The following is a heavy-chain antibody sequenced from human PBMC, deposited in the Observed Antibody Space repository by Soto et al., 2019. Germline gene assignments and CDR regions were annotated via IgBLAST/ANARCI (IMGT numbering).Heavy chain of an antibody. CDR1: GGSISSYY. Sequence: LSLTCTVSGGSISSYYWSWIRQPPGKGLEWIGYIYYSGSTNYNPSLKSRVTISVDTSNYQFSLKLSSVTAADTAVYYCARDGDGRMTTNPYYYNGMDVWGPGTTVTVSS. CDR3: ARDGDGRMTTNPYYYNGMDV. J-gene: IGHJ6*02. V-gene: IGHV4-59*01. D-gene: IGHD4-4*01. CDR2: IYYSGST.